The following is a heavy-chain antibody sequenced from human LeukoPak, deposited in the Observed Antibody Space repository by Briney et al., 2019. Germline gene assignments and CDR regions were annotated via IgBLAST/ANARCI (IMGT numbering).Heavy chain of an antibody. J-gene: IGHJ3*02. CDR2: ISYDGSNK. CDR3: ARGPGPIAGAKNPFDI. CDR1: GFTFRAYA. Sequence: GGSLRLSCAGSGFTFRAYAMHWVRQAPGKGLEWVAVISYDGSNKYYADSVKGRFTISGDKSKDTLYLQMNSLRPEDTAVYHCARGPGPIAGAKNPFDIWGQGTMVTVSS. V-gene: IGHV3-30*01. D-gene: IGHD1-26*01.